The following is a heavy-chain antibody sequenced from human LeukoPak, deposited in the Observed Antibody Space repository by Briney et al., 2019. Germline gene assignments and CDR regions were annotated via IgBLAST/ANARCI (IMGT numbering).Heavy chain of an antibody. CDR1: GFTFSSYS. V-gene: IGHV3-21*01. J-gene: IGHJ6*02. D-gene: IGHD3-10*01. Sequence: GGSLRLPCAASGFTFSSYSMNWVRQTPGKGLEWVSSISSSIGYIYYADSVRGRFTISRDNAKNSLYLQMNSLRAEDTAVYYCARDLVRGVTHYFGMDVWGQGTTVTVSS. CDR3: ARDLVRGVTHYFGMDV. CDR2: ISSSIGYI.